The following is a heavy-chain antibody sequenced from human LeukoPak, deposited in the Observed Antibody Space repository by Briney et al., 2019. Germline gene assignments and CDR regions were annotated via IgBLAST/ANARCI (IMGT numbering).Heavy chain of an antibody. CDR3: TRLMPSRRGSYSG. CDR1: GFTFSGSA. CDR2: IRSKANSYAT. Sequence: RAGGSLRLSCAASGFTFSGSAMHWVRQASGKGLEWVGRIRSKANSYATAYAASVKGRFTISRDDSKNTAYLQMNSLKTEDTAVYYCTRLMPSRRGSYSGWGQGTLVTVSS. J-gene: IGHJ4*02. D-gene: IGHD1-26*01. V-gene: IGHV3-73*01.